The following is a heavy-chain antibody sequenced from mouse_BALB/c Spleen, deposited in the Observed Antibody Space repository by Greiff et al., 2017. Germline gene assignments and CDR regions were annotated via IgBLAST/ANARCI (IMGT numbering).Heavy chain of an antibody. CDR1: GFSLSRYS. Sequence: VKLMESGPGLVAPSQTLSISCPASGFSLSRYSVHWVRRPPGKGLEWLGMIWGGGSTDYNSALKSRLSISKDNSKSQVFLKMNSLQTDDTAMYYCARDSRSAMDYWGQGTSVTVSS. CDR3: ARDSRSAMDY. D-gene: IGHD1-1*01. CDR2: IWGGGST. J-gene: IGHJ4*01. V-gene: IGHV2-6-4*01.